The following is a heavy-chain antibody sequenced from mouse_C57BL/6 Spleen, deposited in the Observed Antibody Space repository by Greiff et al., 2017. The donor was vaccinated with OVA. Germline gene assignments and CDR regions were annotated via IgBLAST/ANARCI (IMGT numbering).Heavy chain of an antibody. CDR2: ILPGSGST. CDR3: ARKGAYYSNYWFAY. Sequence: QVQLKQSGAELMKPGASVKLSCKATGYTFTGYWIEWVKQRPGHGLEWIGEILPGSGSTNYNEKFKGKATFTADTSSNTAYMQLSSLTTEDSAIYYCARKGAYYSNYWFAYWGQGTLVTVSA. J-gene: IGHJ3*01. D-gene: IGHD2-5*01. CDR1: GYTFTGYW. V-gene: IGHV1-9*01.